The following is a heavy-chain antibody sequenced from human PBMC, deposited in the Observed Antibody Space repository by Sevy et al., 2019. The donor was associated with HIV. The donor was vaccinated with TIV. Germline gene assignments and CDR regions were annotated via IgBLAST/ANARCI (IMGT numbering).Heavy chain of an antibody. CDR3: AGAHCSGGSCYYGGYFDY. V-gene: IGHV1-8*01. CDR2: MNPNSGNT. D-gene: IGHD2-15*01. J-gene: IGHJ4*02. Sequence: ASVKVSCKASGYTFTSYDINWVRQATGQGLEWMGWMNPNSGNTGYAQKFQGRVTMTRNTSISTAYMELSSLRSEDTAVYYCAGAHCSGGSCYYGGYFDYWGQGTLVTVSS. CDR1: GYTFTSYD.